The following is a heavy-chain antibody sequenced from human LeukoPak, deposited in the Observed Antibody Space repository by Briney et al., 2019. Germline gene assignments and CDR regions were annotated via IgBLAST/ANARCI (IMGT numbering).Heavy chain of an antibody. J-gene: IGHJ4*02. V-gene: IGHV1-2*06. CDR1: GYTFTGYY. CDR3: ARDTGFYYDSSIPDY. D-gene: IGHD3-22*01. CDR2: INPNSGGT. Sequence: ASVKVSCKASGYTFTGYYMHWVRQAPGQGLEWMGRINPNSGGTNYAQKFRGRVTMTRDTSISTACMELSRLRSDDTAVYYCARDTGFYYDSSIPDYWGQGTLVTVSS.